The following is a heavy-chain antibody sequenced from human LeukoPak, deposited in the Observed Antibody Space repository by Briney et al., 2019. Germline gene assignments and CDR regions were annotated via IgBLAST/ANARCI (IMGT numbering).Heavy chain of an antibody. V-gene: IGHV3-21*01. Sequence: GGSLRLSCAASGFTFSSYSMNWVRQAPGKGLEWVSSISSSSSYIYYADSVKGRFTISRDNAKNSLYLQMNSLRAEDMAVYYCASCIYDSSGYYLYYFDYWGQGALVTVSS. CDR2: ISSSSSYI. CDR3: ASCIYDSSGYYLYYFDY. D-gene: IGHD3-22*01. J-gene: IGHJ4*02. CDR1: GFTFSSYS.